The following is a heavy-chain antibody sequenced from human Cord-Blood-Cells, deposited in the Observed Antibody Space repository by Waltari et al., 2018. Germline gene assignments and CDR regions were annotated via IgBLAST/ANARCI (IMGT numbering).Heavy chain of an antibody. V-gene: IGHV3-7*01. CDR2: IKQDGSEK. J-gene: IGHJ3*02. Sequence: EVQLVESGGGLVQPGGSLRLSCAAAGFTFSSYWMSWVRQAPGKGLEWVANIKQDGSEKYYVDSVKGRFTISRDNAKNSLYLQMNSLRAEDTAVYYCARSPADYDFWSGAVVYDAFDIWGQGTMVTVSS. CDR3: ARSPADYDFWSGAVVYDAFDI. D-gene: IGHD3-3*01. CDR1: GFTFSSYW.